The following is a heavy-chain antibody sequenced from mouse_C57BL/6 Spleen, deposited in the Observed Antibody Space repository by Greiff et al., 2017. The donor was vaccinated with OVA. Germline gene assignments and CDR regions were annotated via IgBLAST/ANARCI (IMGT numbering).Heavy chain of an antibody. D-gene: IGHD2-3*01. V-gene: IGHV5-6*01. J-gene: IGHJ3*01. CDR2: ISSGGSYT. Sequence: EVQGVESGGDLVKPGGSLKLSCAASGFTFSSYGMSWVRQTPDKRLEWVATISSGGSYTYYPDSVKGRFTISRDNAKNTLYLQMSSLKSEDTAMYYCARHEDDGDSWFAYWGQGTLVTVSA. CDR3: ARHEDDGDSWFAY. CDR1: GFTFSSYG.